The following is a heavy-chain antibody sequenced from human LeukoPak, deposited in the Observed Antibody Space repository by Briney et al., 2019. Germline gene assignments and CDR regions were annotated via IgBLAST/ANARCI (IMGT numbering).Heavy chain of an antibody. Sequence: SGTLSLTCTVSGGSISSYYWSWIRQPPGKGLEWIGYIYYSGSTNYNPSLKSRVTISVDTSKNQFSLKLSSVTAADTAVYYCASHSGGYAYWGQGTLVTVSS. D-gene: IGHD5-12*01. CDR2: IYYSGST. V-gene: IGHV4-59*01. CDR3: ASHSGGYAY. CDR1: GGSISSYY. J-gene: IGHJ4*02.